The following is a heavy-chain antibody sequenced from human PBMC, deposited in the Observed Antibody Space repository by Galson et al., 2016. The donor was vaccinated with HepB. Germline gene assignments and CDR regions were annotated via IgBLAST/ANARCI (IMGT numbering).Heavy chain of an antibody. CDR1: GYSFISHY. CDR2: INPSDGRT. V-gene: IGHV1-46*01. CDR3: VKDAGDF. Sequence: SVKVSCKASGYSFISHYVHWVRQAPGQGLQWMGVINPSDGRTSYAQEVRGRVTMTTDTSKSTVYMDLSSLLSEDTAMYYCVKDAGDFWGQGTLVTVSS. D-gene: IGHD1-14*01. J-gene: IGHJ4*02.